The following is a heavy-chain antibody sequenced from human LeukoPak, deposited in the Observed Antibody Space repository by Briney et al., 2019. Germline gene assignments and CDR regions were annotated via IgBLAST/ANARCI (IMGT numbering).Heavy chain of an antibody. Sequence: PGGSLRLSCAASGFTFDDYGMSWVRQAPGKGLEWVSGINWNGGSTGYADSVKGRFTISRDNAKNSLYLQMNSLRAEDTALYYCAREVSRGDTYLHPDAFDIWGQGTMVTVSS. CDR1: GFTFDDYG. V-gene: IGHV3-20*04. D-gene: IGHD3-10*01. CDR3: AREVSRGDTYLHPDAFDI. J-gene: IGHJ3*02. CDR2: INWNGGST.